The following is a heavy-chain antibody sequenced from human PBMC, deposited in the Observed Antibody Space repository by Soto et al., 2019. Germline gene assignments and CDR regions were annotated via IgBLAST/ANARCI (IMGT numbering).Heavy chain of an antibody. V-gene: IGHV1-18*04. CDR2: IKVDSGYT. CDR1: GYPFIKYG. J-gene: IGHJ5*02. Sequence: QLQLVQSAAEVKKPGASVRVSCKAYGYPFIKYGISWIRQAPEQGVEWMGWIKVDSGYTNYAQKFQGRVTMTADTSSDTDFMELRSLRLDDTAVYFCETPYDTGFDTWGQGTLVSVSS. CDR3: ETPYDTGFDT. D-gene: IGHD3-9*01.